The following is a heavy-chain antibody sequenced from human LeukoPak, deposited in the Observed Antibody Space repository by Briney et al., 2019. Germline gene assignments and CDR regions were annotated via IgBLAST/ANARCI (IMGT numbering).Heavy chain of an antibody. CDR3: AKMHYYGSGSYYNADAFDI. CDR2: LSGSGGST. CDR1: GFTFSSYA. D-gene: IGHD3-10*01. V-gene: IGHV3-23*01. Sequence: GGSLRLSCAAPGFTFSSYAMSWVRQAPGKGLEGVSALSGSGGSTYYADSVKGRFTISRDNSKNTLYLQMNSLRAEDTAVYYCAKMHYYGSGSYYNADAFDIWGQGTMVTVSS. J-gene: IGHJ3*02.